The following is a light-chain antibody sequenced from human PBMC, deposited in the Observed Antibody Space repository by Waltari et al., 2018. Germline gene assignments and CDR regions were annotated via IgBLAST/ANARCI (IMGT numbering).Light chain of an antibody. Sequence: ELVLTQSPGTLSLSPGERATLSCRASQSIGKYLVWYQQKPGQAPRLLIYAASSRATGVPDRFSGSGSGTDFSLTISRLEPEDFAVYYCQNHERLPATFGQGTKVEIK. CDR2: AAS. CDR1: QSIGKY. V-gene: IGKV3-20*01. CDR3: QNHERLPAT. J-gene: IGKJ1*01.